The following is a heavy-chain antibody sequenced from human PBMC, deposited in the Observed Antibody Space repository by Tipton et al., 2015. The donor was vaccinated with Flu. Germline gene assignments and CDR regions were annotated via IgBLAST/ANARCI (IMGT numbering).Heavy chain of an antibody. CDR1: GYSISSGFY. D-gene: IGHD6-13*01. J-gene: IGHJ4*02. V-gene: IGHV4-38-2*01. CDR2: IYHSGST. CDR3: ARGEQQLGTIDY. Sequence: LRLSCAVSGYSISSGFYWGWIRQAPGEGLEWIGNIYHSGSTYYNPSLQSRVTISVDTSKNQFSLNLRFVTAADTALYFCARGEQQLGTIDYWGQGTLVTVSS.